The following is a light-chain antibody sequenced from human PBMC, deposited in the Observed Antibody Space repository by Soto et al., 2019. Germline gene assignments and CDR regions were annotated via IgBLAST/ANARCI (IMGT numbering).Light chain of an antibody. CDR1: QSVSSN. CDR3: EQYYKWPLT. J-gene: IGKJ4*01. V-gene: IGKV3-15*01. Sequence: EIVMTQSPATLSVSPGERATLSCRASQSVSSNLAWYQQKPGQAPRLLIYVTSTRATGSTPTFSGCGSVTDFTLTISTLQSEDFAVDYCEQYYKWPLTFGGGTKVEIK. CDR2: VTS.